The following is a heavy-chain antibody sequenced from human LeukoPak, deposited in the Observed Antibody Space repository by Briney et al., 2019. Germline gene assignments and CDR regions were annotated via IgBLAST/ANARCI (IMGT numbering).Heavy chain of an antibody. J-gene: IGHJ6*03. CDR1: GGSISRGSYY. CDR2: IYTSGST. V-gene: IGHV4-61*02. CDR3: ASEPSIAARNYSYSYMDV. D-gene: IGHD6-6*01. Sequence: SETLSLTCTGSGGSISRGSYYWSWIRQPAGKGLEWIGRIYTSGSTNYNPSLKSRVTISVDTSKNQFSLKLSSVTAADTAVYYCASEPSIAARNYSYSYMDVWGKGTTVTVSS.